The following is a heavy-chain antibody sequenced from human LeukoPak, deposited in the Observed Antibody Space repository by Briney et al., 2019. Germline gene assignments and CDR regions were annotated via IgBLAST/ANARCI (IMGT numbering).Heavy chain of an antibody. Sequence: GGSLRLSCAASGFTFSDYYMSWIRQAPGKGLEWVSYISSSGSTIYYADSVKGRFTISRDNAKNSLYLQMNSLRAEDTAVYYCARDLSDVTIFGVVITLPDYWGQGTLVTVSS. CDR2: ISSSGSTI. CDR3: ARDLSDVTIFGVVITLPDY. D-gene: IGHD3-3*01. V-gene: IGHV3-11*01. CDR1: GFTFSDYY. J-gene: IGHJ4*02.